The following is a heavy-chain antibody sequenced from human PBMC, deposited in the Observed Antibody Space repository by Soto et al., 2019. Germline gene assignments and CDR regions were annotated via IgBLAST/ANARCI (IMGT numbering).Heavy chain of an antibody. CDR3: ARATREFMTTVINYFDY. V-gene: IGHV1-69*01. J-gene: IGHJ4*02. D-gene: IGHD4-17*01. CDR2: IITIFGTA. CDR1: GGTFSSYA. Sequence: QVQLVQSGAEVKKPGSSVTVSCKASGGTFSSYAISWVRQAPGQGLEWMGGIITIFGTANYAQKCQGRVTINADESTSTAYMELSSLRSEDTAVYYCARATREFMTTVINYFDYWGQGTPVTVSS.